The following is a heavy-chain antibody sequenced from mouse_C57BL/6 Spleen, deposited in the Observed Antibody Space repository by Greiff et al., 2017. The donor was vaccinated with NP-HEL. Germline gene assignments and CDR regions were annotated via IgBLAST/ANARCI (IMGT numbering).Heavy chain of an antibody. CDR1: GYTFTDYY. Sequence: LVESGASVKISCKASGYTFTDYYINWVKQRPGQGLEWIGWIFPGSGSTYYNEKFKGKATLTVDKSSSTAYMLLSSLTSEDSAVYFCARWTGTDYAMDYWGQGTSVTVSS. CDR3: ARWTGTDYAMDY. CDR2: IFPGSGST. V-gene: IGHV1-75*01. J-gene: IGHJ4*01. D-gene: IGHD4-1*01.